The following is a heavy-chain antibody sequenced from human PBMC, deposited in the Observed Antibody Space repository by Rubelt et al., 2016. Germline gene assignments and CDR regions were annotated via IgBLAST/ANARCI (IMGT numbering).Heavy chain of an antibody. CDR2: INPNSGGT. J-gene: IGHJ4*02. CDR3: AGFAIGGHSSGYLFDY. CDR1: GYTFTGYY. D-gene: IGHD3-22*01. Sequence: QVQLVQSGAEVKKPGASVKVSCKASGYTFTGYYMHWVRQAPGQGLEWMGWINPNSGGTNYAQKFKGRVTMTRETSISTAYMELSRLRSDDTAVYYCAGFAIGGHSSGYLFDYWGQGTLVTVSS. V-gene: IGHV1-2*02.